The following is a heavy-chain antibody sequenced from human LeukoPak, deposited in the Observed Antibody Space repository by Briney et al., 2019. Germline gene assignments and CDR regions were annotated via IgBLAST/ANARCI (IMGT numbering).Heavy chain of an antibody. Sequence: SETLSLTCTVSGGSISSYYWSWIRQPPGKGLEWIGYIYYSGSTNYNPSLKSRVTISVDTSKNQFSLKLSSVTAADTAVYYCARWLRGGVAARPGGYFDYWGQGTLVTVSS. D-gene: IGHD6-6*01. CDR3: ARWLRGGVAARPGGYFDY. CDR2: IYYSGST. CDR1: GGSISSYY. J-gene: IGHJ4*02. V-gene: IGHV4-59*01.